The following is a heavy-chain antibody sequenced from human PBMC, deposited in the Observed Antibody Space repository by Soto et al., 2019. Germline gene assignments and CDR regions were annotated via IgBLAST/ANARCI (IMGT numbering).Heavy chain of an antibody. V-gene: IGHV1-2*02. J-gene: IGHJ4*02. CDR3: ARVAPYYYGSGSYYFDY. Sequence: ASVKVSCKASGYTFTGYYMHWVRQAPGQGLEWMGWINPNSGGTNYAQKFQGRVTMTRDTSISTAYMELSRLRAEDTAVYYCARVAPYYYGSGSYYFDYWGQGTLVTVSS. CDR1: GYTFTGYY. D-gene: IGHD3-10*01. CDR2: INPNSGGT.